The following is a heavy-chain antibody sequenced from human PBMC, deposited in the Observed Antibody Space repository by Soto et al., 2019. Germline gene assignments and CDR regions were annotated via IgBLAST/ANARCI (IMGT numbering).Heavy chain of an antibody. CDR3: ASPAGDYDILTGALGY. D-gene: IGHD3-9*01. CDR1: GYTFTSYA. Sequence: AXVKVSCKASGYTFTSYAMHWVRQAPGQRLEWMGWINAGNGNTKYSQKFQGRVTITRDTSASTAYMELSSLRSEDTAVYYCASPAGDYDILTGALGYWGQGTLVTVSS. V-gene: IGHV1-3*01. J-gene: IGHJ4*02. CDR2: INAGNGNT.